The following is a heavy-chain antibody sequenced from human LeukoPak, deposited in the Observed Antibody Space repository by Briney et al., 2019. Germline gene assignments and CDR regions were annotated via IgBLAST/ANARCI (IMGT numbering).Heavy chain of an antibody. Sequence: SETLSLTCTVSGGSVSSGSYYWSWIRQPPGKGLEWIGYIYYSGSTNYNPSLKSRVTISVDTSKNQFSLKLSSVTAADTAVYYCARRGYWSGYYNWFDPWGQGTLVTVSS. D-gene: IGHD3-3*01. J-gene: IGHJ5*02. V-gene: IGHV4-61*01. CDR1: GGSVSSGSYY. CDR3: ARRGYWSGYYNWFDP. CDR2: IYYSGST.